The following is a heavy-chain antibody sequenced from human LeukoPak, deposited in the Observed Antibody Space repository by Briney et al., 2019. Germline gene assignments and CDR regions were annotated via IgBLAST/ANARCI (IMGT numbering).Heavy chain of an antibody. Sequence: GASVKVSCKASGYTFTSYYMHWVRQAPGQGLEWMGIINPSGGGTSYAQKFQGRVTMTRDTSTSTVYMELSRLRSDDTAVYYCARDGLERGLDYWGQGTLVTVSS. CDR3: ARDGLERGLDY. V-gene: IGHV1-46*01. J-gene: IGHJ4*02. D-gene: IGHD1-1*01. CDR1: GYTFTSYY. CDR2: INPSGGGT.